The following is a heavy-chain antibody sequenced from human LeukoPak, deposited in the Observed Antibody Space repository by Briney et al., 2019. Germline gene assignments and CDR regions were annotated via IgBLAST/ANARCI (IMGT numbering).Heavy chain of an antibody. CDR2: IYTSGST. CDR1: GGSISSGSYY. J-gene: IGHJ4*02. D-gene: IGHD3-3*01. V-gene: IGHV4-61*02. CDR3: ARAPDDFWSGYFDY. Sequence: SETLSLTCTVSGGSISSGSYYWSWIRQPAGKGLEWIGRIYTSGSTNYNPSLKSRVTISVDTPKNQFSLKLSSVTAADTAVYYCARAPDDFWSGYFDYWGQGTLVTVSS.